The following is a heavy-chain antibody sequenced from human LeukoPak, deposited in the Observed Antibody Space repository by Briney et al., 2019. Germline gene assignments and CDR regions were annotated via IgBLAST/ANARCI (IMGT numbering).Heavy chain of an antibody. D-gene: IGHD2-15*01. Sequence: GGSLRLSCAASGFTVSSNYMNWVRQAPGKGLEWVSAISSSGGTYYADSVKGRFTISRDNSKNTLYLQMNSLTAEDTAIYYCAKYVVVAATRQFDYWGQGTLVTVSS. CDR2: ISSSGGT. J-gene: IGHJ4*02. CDR3: AKYVVVAATRQFDY. V-gene: IGHV3-53*01. CDR1: GFTVSSNY.